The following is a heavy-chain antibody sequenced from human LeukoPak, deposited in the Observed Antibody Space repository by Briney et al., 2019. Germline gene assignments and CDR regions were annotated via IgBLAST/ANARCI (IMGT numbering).Heavy chain of an antibody. D-gene: IGHD4-17*01. Sequence: GGSLRLSCAASGFTFSSHALSWVRQAPGKGLEWVSSLSGSGYNTYYADSVKGRFTISRDNSKNTLYLQMNSLRAEDTAVYYCAKAPSRRGDYDDYWGQGTLVTVSS. CDR2: LSGSGYNT. J-gene: IGHJ4*02. CDR3: AKAPSRRGDYDDY. V-gene: IGHV3-23*01. CDR1: GFTFSSHA.